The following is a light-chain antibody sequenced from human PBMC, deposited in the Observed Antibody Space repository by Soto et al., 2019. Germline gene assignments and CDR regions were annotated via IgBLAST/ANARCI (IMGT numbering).Light chain of an antibody. J-gene: IGKJ1*01. CDR1: QTVRSSF. CDR3: QHYGRSSWT. CDR2: GAS. V-gene: IGKV3-20*01. Sequence: IELTQSPGTLSLSPGERVTLSCRASQTVRSSFVAWYQQKPGQAPRLLIYGASTRATGIPDRFSGSGSWTDFPLTISSLEPQDLAVYYCQHYGRSSWTFGQGPKVAIK.